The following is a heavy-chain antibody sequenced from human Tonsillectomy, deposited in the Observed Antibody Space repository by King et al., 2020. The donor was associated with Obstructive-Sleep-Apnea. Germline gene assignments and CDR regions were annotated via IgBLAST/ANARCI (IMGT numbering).Heavy chain of an antibody. D-gene: IGHD3-10*01. CDR3: ARTTFGMDAFDI. V-gene: IGHV4-38-2*02. J-gene: IGHJ3*02. Sequence: VQLQESGPGLVKPSETLSLTCTVSGYSISSGYYWGWIRQPPGKGLEWIGSIYHSGSTYYNPSLKSRVTISVDTSKNQFSLKLSPVTAADTAVYYCARTTFGMDAFDIWGQGTMVTVSS. CDR2: IYHSGST. CDR1: GYSISSGYY.